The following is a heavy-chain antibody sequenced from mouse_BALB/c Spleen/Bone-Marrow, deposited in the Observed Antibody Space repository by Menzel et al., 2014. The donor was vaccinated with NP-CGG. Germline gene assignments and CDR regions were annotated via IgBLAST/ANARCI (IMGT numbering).Heavy chain of an antibody. CDR1: GFNIKDTY. CDR3: ARGWGAY. V-gene: IGHV14-3*02. Sequence: EVQLQESGAELVKPGASVKLSCTASGFNIKDTYMHWVKQRPEQSLEWIRRIDPANGNTKYDPKFQGKATITADTSSNTAYLQLSSLTSEDTAVYYCARGWGAYWGQGTLVTVSA. CDR2: IDPANGNT. D-gene: IGHD1-1*02. J-gene: IGHJ3*01.